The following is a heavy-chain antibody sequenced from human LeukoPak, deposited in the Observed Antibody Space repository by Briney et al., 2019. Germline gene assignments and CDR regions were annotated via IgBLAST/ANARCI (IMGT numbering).Heavy chain of an antibody. CDR3: AKDIGDYGDYGWAFDI. J-gene: IGHJ3*02. D-gene: IGHD4-17*01. CDR1: GFTFDDYA. V-gene: IGHV3-9*03. CDR2: VNWNSGTI. Sequence: GRSLRLSCAASGFTFDDYAMHWVRQAPGKGLEWVSGVNWNSGTILYADSVKGRFTISRDNAKNSLYLQMNSLRAEDMALYFCAKDIGDYGDYGWAFDIWGQGTMVPVSS.